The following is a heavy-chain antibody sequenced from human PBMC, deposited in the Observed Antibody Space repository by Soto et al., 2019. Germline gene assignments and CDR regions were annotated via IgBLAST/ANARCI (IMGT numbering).Heavy chain of an antibody. J-gene: IGHJ6*02. Sequence: SETLSLTCAVYGGSFSGYYWSWIRQPPGKGLEWIGEINHSGSTNYNPSLKSRVTISVDTSKNQFSLKLSSVTAADTAVYYCARYRGSGSYYMDDPYYYGMDVWGQGTTVTVSS. V-gene: IGHV4-34*01. D-gene: IGHD3-10*01. CDR3: ARYRGSGSYYMDDPYYYGMDV. CDR2: INHSGST. CDR1: GGSFSGYY.